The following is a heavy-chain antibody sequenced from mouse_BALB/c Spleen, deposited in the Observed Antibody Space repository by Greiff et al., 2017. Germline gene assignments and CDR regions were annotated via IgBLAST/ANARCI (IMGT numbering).Heavy chain of an antibody. D-gene: IGHD1-1*01. Sequence: QVQLQQSGAELARPGASVKLSCKASGYTFTSYWMQWVKQRPGQGLEWIGAIYPGDGDTRYTQKFKGKATLTADKSSSTAYMQLSSLASEDSAVYYCASEVLRFAYWGQGTLVTVSA. CDR2: IYPGDGDT. CDR1: GYTFTSYW. V-gene: IGHV1-87*01. CDR3: ASEVLRFAY. J-gene: IGHJ3*01.